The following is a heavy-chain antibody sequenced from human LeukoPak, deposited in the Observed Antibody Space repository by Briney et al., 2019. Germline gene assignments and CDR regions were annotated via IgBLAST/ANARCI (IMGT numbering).Heavy chain of an antibody. CDR1: GYTFTSYG. CDR2: IRAYNGNT. V-gene: IGHV1-18*04. CDR3: ARGHGDYVRYFDL. D-gene: IGHD4-17*01. J-gene: IGHJ2*01. Sequence: GAPLKVSCKASGYTFTSYGISCVRQAPGERLEWMGWIRAYNGNTNYAQKIQGRVTMTTDTSTSTAYMELRSLRSDDTAVYYCARGHGDYVRYFDLWGRGTLVSVSS.